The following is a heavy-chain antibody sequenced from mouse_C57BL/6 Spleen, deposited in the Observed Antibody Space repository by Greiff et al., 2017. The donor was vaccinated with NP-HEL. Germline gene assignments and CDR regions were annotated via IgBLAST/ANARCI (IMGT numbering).Heavy chain of an antibody. CDR3: ARRSRDNGSSYGYFDV. Sequence: VQLQESGAELMKPGASVKLSCKASGYTFTGYWIEWVKQRPGHGLEWIGEILPGSGSTNYNEKFKGKATFTADTSSNTAYMQLSSLTTEDSAIFDCARRSRDNGSSYGYFDVWGKGTTVTVSS. D-gene: IGHD1-1*01. CDR2: ILPGSGST. CDR1: GYTFTGYW. J-gene: IGHJ1*03. V-gene: IGHV1-9*01.